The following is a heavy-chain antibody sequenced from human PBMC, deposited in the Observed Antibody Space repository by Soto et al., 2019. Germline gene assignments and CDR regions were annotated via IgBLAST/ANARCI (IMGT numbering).Heavy chain of an antibody. CDR1: GGSISSYY. D-gene: IGHD4-4*01. CDR2: IYYSGST. Sequence: SETLSLTCTVSGGSISSYYWSWIRQPPGKGLEWIGYIYYSGSTNYNPSLKSRVTISVDTSKNQFSLKLSSVTAADTAVYYCARTVVGSNYVFEDYWGQGTLVTVSS. CDR3: ARTVVGSNYVFEDY. V-gene: IGHV4-59*01. J-gene: IGHJ4*02.